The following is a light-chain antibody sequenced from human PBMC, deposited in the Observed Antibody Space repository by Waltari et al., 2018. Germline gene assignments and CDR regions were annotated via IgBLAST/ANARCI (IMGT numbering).Light chain of an antibody. V-gene: IGKV3D-15*01. CDR3: QQYSTWFYT. Sequence: IVLTQSPATLSVSPGGSPTPTCRASQTVTNNLAWYQEKPGQSPRLLIHDASTRATGIAARFSASGSGRQFTLTISRLQSEDVAIYYCQQYSTWFYTFGQGTKLEI. CDR1: QTVTNN. CDR2: DAS. J-gene: IGKJ2*01.